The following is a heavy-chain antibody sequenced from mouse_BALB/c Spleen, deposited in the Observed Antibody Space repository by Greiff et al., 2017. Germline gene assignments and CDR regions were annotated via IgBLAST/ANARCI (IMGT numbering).Heavy chain of an antibody. Sequence: VQLKESGPSLVKPSQTLSLTCSVTGDSITSGYWNWIRKFPGNKLEYMGYISYSGSTYYNPSLKSRISITRDTSKNQYYLQLNSVTTEDTATYYCARGGYDRDYAMDYWGQGTSVTVSS. CDR3: ARGGYDRDYAMDY. J-gene: IGHJ4*01. V-gene: IGHV3-8*02. D-gene: IGHD2-14*01. CDR1: GDSITSGY. CDR2: ISYSGST.